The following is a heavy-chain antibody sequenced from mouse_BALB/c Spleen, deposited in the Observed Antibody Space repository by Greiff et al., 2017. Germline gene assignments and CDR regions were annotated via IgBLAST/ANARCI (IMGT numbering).Heavy chain of an antibody. CDR2: IDPYYGGT. Sequence: EVQRVESGPELEKPGASVKISCKASGYSFTGYNMNWVKQSHGKSLEWIGNIDPYYGGTSYNQKFKGKATLTVDKSSSTAYMQLKSLTSEDSAVYYCARCFTTAPSYAMDYWGQGTSVTVSS. V-gene: IGHV1S135*01. CDR3: ARCFTTAPSYAMDY. J-gene: IGHJ4*01. CDR1: GYSFTGYN. D-gene: IGHD1-2*01.